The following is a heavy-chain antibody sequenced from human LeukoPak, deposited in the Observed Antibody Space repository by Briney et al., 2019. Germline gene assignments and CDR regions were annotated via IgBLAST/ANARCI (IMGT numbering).Heavy chain of an antibody. CDR1: GFTFSSYE. CDR3: ARDSRPNSSSSRKDFDY. V-gene: IGHV3-48*03. Sequence: GSLRLSCAASGFTFSSYEMNWVRQAPGKGLEWVSYISSSGSTIYYADSVKGRFTISRDNAKSSLYLQMNSLRAEDTAVYYCARDSRPNSSSSRKDFDYWGQGTLVTVSS. J-gene: IGHJ4*02. CDR2: ISSSGSTI. D-gene: IGHD6-6*01.